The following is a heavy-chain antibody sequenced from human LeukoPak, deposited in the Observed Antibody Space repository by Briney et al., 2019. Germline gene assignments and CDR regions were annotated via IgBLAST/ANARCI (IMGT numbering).Heavy chain of an antibody. V-gene: IGHV3-23*01. Sequence: GGSLRLSCAASGFTFSSYAMSWVRQAPGKGLEWVSAISGSGGSTYYADSVKGRFTISRDNSKNTLYLQMNSLRAEDTAVYYCAKDLIAAAGTASYFDYWGQGTLVTVSS. CDR3: AKDLIAAAGTASYFDY. CDR1: GFTFSSYA. J-gene: IGHJ4*02. CDR2: ISGSGGST. D-gene: IGHD6-13*01.